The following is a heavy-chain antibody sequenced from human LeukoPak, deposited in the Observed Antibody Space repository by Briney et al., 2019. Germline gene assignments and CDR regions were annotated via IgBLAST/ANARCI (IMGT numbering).Heavy chain of an antibody. Sequence: SETLSLTCTVSGGSISSYYWNWIRQPPGEGLEWIGYFHYSGSTNYNPSLKSRVTISVDTSKNQFSLKLSSVTAADTAVYYCARVGYDSSGYSDYWGQGTLVTVSS. CDR1: GGSISSYY. J-gene: IGHJ4*02. V-gene: IGHV4-59*12. CDR2: FHYSGST. D-gene: IGHD3-22*01. CDR3: ARVGYDSSGYSDY.